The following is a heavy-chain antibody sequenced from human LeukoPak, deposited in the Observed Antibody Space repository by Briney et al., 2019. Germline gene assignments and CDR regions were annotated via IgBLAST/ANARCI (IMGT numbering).Heavy chain of an antibody. J-gene: IGHJ4*02. V-gene: IGHV3-30*02. CDR2: IRYDGSNK. CDR1: GFTFSSYG. Sequence: PGGSLRLSCAASGFTFSSYGMHWVRQAPGKGLEWVAFIRYDGSNKYYAVSVKGRFTISRDNSKNTLYLQMNSLRAEDTAVYYCAKAPESEETLWKVEMATIVFDYWGQGTLATVSS. CDR3: AKAPESEETLWKVEMATIVFDY. D-gene: IGHD5-24*01.